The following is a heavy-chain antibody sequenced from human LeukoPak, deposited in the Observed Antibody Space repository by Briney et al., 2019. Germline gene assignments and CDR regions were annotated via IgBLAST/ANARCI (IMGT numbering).Heavy chain of an antibody. J-gene: IGHJ4*02. CDR3: ARHLRWRTSFSPFDY. CDR2: INHSENT. V-gene: IGHV4-34*01. D-gene: IGHD3/OR15-3a*01. Sequence: PSETLSLTCAVYGGSFSGYYWSWIRQPLGKGLEWIGEINHSENTDYNPSLKSRVTISVDTSKNQLSLKLSSATAADTAVYYCARHLRWRTSFSPFDYWGQGTLVTVSS. CDR1: GGSFSGYY.